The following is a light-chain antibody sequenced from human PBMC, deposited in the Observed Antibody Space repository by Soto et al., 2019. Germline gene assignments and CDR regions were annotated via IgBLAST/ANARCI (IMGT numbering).Light chain of an antibody. CDR1: QSVSSNS. CDR3: HQYATPSYT. V-gene: IGKV3-20*01. J-gene: IGKJ2*01. CDR2: GAF. Sequence: EIVLTQSPGTLSLSPGERASLSCRASQSVSSNSLAWYQQKPGQPPRLLISGAFSRATDIPDRFSGSGSETDFTLTISRLEPEDFAVYYCHQYATPSYTFVQGTKLEI.